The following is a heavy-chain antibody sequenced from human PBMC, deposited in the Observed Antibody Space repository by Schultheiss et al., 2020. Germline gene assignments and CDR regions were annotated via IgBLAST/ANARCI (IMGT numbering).Heavy chain of an antibody. CDR3: ARRVVVTAIFDY. CDR2: IYYSGST. Sequence: SQTLSLTCSVSGGSISSGDYYWSWIRQPPGKGLEWIGYIYYSGSTYYNPSLKSRVTISVDTSKNQFSLKLSSVTAADTAVYYCARRVVVTAIFDYWGQGTLVTVSS. D-gene: IGHD2-21*02. J-gene: IGHJ4*02. V-gene: IGHV4-30-4*01. CDR1: GGSISSGDYY.